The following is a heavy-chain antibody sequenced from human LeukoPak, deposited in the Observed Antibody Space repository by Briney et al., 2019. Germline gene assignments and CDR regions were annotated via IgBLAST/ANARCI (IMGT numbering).Heavy chain of an antibody. V-gene: IGHV3-21*01. CDR3: ARADTAMDRGFDY. CDR2: ISSSSSYI. D-gene: IGHD5-18*01. J-gene: IGHJ4*02. CDR1: GFTFSSYS. Sequence: GGSLRLSCAASGFTFSSYSMNWVRQAPGKGLEWVSSISSSSSYIYYADSVKGRFTISRDNAKNSLYLQMNSLRAEGTAVYYCARADTAMDRGFDYWSQGTLVTVSS.